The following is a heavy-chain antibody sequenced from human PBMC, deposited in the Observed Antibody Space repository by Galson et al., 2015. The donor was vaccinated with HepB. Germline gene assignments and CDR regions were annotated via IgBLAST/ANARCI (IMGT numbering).Heavy chain of an antibody. CDR1: GFTFSSYA. Sequence: SLRLSCAASGFTFSSYAMSWVRQAPGKGLEWVSAISGSGGSTYYADSVKGRFTISRDNSKNTLYLQMNSLRAEDTAVYYCAKDRLISFLTAVARSEFDYWGQGTLVTVSS. CDR3: AKDRLISFLTAVARSEFDY. J-gene: IGHJ4*02. CDR2: ISGSGGST. D-gene: IGHD6-19*01. V-gene: IGHV3-23*01.